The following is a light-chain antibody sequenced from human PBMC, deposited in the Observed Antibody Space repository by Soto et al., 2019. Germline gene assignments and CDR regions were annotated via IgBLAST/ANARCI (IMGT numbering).Light chain of an antibody. CDR3: CSYTTSNTRQIV. J-gene: IGLJ1*01. Sequence: QSALTQPASVSGSPGQSITISCPGTSSDVGGYNYVSWYQQHPGKAPKFMIYDVSNRPSGVSNRFSGSKSGNTASLTISVLQAEDEADYYCCSYTTSNTRQIVFGTGTKVTVL. CDR1: SSDVGGYNY. CDR2: DVS. V-gene: IGLV2-14*01.